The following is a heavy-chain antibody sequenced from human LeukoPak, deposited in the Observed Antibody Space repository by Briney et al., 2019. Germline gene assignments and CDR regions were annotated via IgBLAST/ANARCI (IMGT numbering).Heavy chain of an antibody. CDR1: GYSISRGYY. D-gene: IGHD3-10*01. V-gene: IGHV4-38-2*01. Sequence: SETLSLTCGVSGYSISRGYYWAWIRQPPGKGLEWIGTIYHIGSTYYTPSLGSRVTIPVDTSKNGFSLNLKSVTAADTAVYYCARAGWIITSGIDYWGQGALVTVSS. CDR3: ARAGWIITSGIDY. J-gene: IGHJ4*02. CDR2: IYHIGST.